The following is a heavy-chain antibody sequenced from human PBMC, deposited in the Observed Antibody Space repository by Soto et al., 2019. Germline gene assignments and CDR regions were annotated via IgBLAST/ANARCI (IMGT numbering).Heavy chain of an antibody. D-gene: IGHD2-2*01. CDR3: ARGYCLSTTCYLDY. Sequence: PSEARFLICAGFGGSIRDYYWTWIRKPPGKGLEWIAEINHRGTTNYNPSLKSRVTISADTSKNQFSLNLSSVTAADTAVYYCARGYCLSTTCYLDYWGQGALVTVS. CDR1: GGSIRDYY. V-gene: IGHV4-34*01. J-gene: IGHJ4*02. CDR2: INHRGTT.